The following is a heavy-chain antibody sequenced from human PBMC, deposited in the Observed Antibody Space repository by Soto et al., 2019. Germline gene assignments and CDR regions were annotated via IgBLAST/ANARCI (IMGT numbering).Heavy chain of an antibody. D-gene: IGHD6-13*01. CDR1: GGSISSYY. CDR2: IYTSGST. V-gene: IGHV4-4*07. Sequence: PSETLSLTCTVSGGSISSYYWSCIRQPAGKGLELIGRIYTSGSTNYNPSLKSRVTMSVDTSTNQFSLKLSSVTAADTAVYYCARDRVLVIAAAGTSYYYGMDFWGQGTTVTVSS. J-gene: IGHJ6*02. CDR3: ARDRVLVIAAAGTSYYYGMDF.